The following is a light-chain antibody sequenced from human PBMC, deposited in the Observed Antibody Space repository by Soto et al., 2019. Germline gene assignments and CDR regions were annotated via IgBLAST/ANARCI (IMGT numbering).Light chain of an antibody. CDR3: QQTYNTPLT. V-gene: IGKV1-39*01. CDR2: GAT. J-gene: IGKJ4*01. Sequence: DIQMTQSPSSLSASVGDRVTITCRASQTITTYLNWYQQRPGKAPKLLIFGATALQGGVPSRFSGSGSGTDFTLTISSLQTEDFATYHCQQTYNTPLTVGGGTKGDIK. CDR1: QTITTY.